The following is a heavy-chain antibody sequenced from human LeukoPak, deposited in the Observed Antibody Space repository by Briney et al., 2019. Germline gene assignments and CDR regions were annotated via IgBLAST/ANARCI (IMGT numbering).Heavy chain of an antibody. V-gene: IGHV4-39*07. Sequence: KASETLSLSCTVSGGSISGTSYYWGWIRQPPGKGLEWIGSIYYSGSTYYNPSLKSRVTISVDTSKNQFSLKLSSVTAADTAVYYSARVQSRLSWFDPWGQGTLVTVSS. J-gene: IGHJ5*02. CDR1: GGSISGTSYY. CDR2: IYYSGST. CDR3: ARVQSRLSWFDP.